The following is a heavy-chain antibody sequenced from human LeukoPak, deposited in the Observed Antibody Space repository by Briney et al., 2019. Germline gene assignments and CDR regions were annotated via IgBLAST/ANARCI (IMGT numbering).Heavy chain of an antibody. D-gene: IGHD5-24*01. CDR1: GFTFSTYA. Sequence: GGSLRLSCAASGFTFSTYAMSWVRQAPGKGLEWVSTIRGSGDSTYYADSVKGRFTISRDNSKNTVYLQMNSLRAEDTAIYYCAKGSIYDGYARGSFDYWGQGTLVTVSS. V-gene: IGHV3-23*01. CDR2: IRGSGDST. J-gene: IGHJ4*02. CDR3: AKGSIYDGYARGSFDY.